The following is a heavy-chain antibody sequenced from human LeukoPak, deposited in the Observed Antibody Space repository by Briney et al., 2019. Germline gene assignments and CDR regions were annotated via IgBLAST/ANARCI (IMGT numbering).Heavy chain of an antibody. J-gene: IGHJ4*02. CDR3: SRGRDNKLDY. V-gene: IGHV3-48*01. Sequence: GGSLRLSCAASGFTFSPYSMNWVRQAPGKGLEWVSYISSSSATIYYADSVKGRFTISRDNAKNSLYLQMNSLRVEDTAVYYCSRGRDNKLDYWGQGTLVTVSS. CDR1: GFTFSPYS. D-gene: IGHD2-15*01. CDR2: ISSSSATI.